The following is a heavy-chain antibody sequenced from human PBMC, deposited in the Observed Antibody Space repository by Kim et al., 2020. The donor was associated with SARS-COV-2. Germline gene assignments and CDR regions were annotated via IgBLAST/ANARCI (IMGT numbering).Heavy chain of an antibody. Sequence: SETLSLTCTVSGGSINNYYWSWIRQPPGKGLEWIGYTSYTGRNNYNPSLKSRVTISVDASKKQFSLNLNSVTTADTAVYYCARSDFGGNSCPAGWGQGTLVTVSS. CDR3: ARSDFGGNSCPAG. D-gene: IGHD2-21*02. CDR1: GGSINNYY. CDR2: TSYTGRN. J-gene: IGHJ4*02. V-gene: IGHV4-59*01.